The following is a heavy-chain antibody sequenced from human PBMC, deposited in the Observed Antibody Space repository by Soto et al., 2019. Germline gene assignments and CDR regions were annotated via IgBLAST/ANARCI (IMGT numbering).Heavy chain of an antibody. V-gene: IGHV3-74*01. CDR3: TRHGSGDYSLFDP. D-gene: IGHD4-17*01. Sequence: EVQLVESGGGLVQPGGSLRLSCAASGFTFSSFWMHWVRQAPGKGLVWVSRASPDGTSTSYADSVKGRFTISRDNAKNTLYMQMNSLRAEDTAVYYCTRHGSGDYSLFDPWGQGTLVTVSS. J-gene: IGHJ5*02. CDR2: ASPDGTST. CDR1: GFTFSSFW.